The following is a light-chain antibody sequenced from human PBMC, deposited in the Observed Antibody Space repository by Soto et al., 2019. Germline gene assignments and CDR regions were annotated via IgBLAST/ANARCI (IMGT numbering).Light chain of an antibody. Sequence: DIQMTQSPSTLSASLGDRVTITCGASRRCSTSLAGYQKKPGKAPKLLIFDASSLESGVPSRFSGSGYGTEFNLTISSLQPDDFATYYCQHYNSYSEAFGQGTKVDIK. J-gene: IGKJ1*01. V-gene: IGKV1-5*01. CDR3: QHYNSYSEA. CDR2: DAS. CDR1: RRCSTS.